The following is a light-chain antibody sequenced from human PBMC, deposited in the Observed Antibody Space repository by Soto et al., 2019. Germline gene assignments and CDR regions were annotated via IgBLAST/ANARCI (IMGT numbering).Light chain of an antibody. Sequence: EIVMTQSPATQSVSPGERATLSCRASQSVSSNLAWYQQKPGQAPRLLIYGASTRATGIPARFSGSGSGTEFTLTISSLQSEDVAVYYCQQYNNWPPLTFGRGTKVEIK. V-gene: IGKV3-15*01. CDR1: QSVSSN. CDR2: GAS. J-gene: IGKJ4*01. CDR3: QQYNNWPPLT.